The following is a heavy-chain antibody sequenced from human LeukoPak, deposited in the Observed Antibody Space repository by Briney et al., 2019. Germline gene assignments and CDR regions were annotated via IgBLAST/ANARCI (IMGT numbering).Heavy chain of an antibody. CDR2: IYYSGST. CDR3: ARDGDYGNWFDP. D-gene: IGHD4-17*01. Sequence: SETLSLTCTVSGGSISSYYWSWIRQPPGKGLEWIGYIYYSGSTYYNPSLKSRVTISVDTSKNQFSLKLSSVTAADTAVYYCARDGDYGNWFDPWGQGTLVTVSS. J-gene: IGHJ5*02. V-gene: IGHV4-59*12. CDR1: GGSISSYY.